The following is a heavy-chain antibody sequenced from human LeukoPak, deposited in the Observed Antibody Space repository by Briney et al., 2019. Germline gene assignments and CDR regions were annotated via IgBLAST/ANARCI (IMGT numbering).Heavy chain of an antibody. Sequence: PSETLFLTCTVSSVSISSYYWSWIRQPPGKGLEWIGYIFYSGRTNYNPSLKSRVTISVDTSKNQFSLGLSSVTAADTAVYYCARGPTRYYFDCWGQGTLVTVSS. CDR1: SVSISSYY. CDR3: ARGPTRYYFDC. J-gene: IGHJ4*02. V-gene: IGHV4-59*01. D-gene: IGHD4-17*01. CDR2: IFYSGRT.